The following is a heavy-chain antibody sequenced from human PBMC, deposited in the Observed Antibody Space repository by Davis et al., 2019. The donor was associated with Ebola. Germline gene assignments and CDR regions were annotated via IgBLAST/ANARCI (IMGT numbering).Heavy chain of an antibody. J-gene: IGHJ6*02. V-gene: IGHV3-48*02. Sequence: GESLKISCAASGFTFSSYSMNWVRQAPGKGLEWVSYISSSSSTIYYADSVKGRFTISRDNAKNSLYLQMNSLRDEDTAVYYCARDGQVGAILYGMDVWGQGTTVTVSS. D-gene: IGHD1-26*01. CDR2: ISSSSSTI. CDR3: ARDGQVGAILYGMDV. CDR1: GFTFSSYS.